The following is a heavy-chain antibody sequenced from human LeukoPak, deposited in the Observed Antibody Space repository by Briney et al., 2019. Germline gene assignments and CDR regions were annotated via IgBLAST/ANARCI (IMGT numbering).Heavy chain of an antibody. CDR1: GFTFSSSG. D-gene: IGHD3-10*01. CDR2: ISYDGSNK. J-gene: IGHJ6*02. V-gene: IGHV3-30*03. Sequence: GGSLRLSCAASGFTFSSSGMHWVRRAPGKGLEWVAVISYDGSNKYYADSVKGRFTISRDNSKNTLYLQMNSLRAEDTAVYYCARDRLYYYGSGSYKSYGMDVWGQGTTVTVSS. CDR3: ARDRLYYYGSGSYKSYGMDV.